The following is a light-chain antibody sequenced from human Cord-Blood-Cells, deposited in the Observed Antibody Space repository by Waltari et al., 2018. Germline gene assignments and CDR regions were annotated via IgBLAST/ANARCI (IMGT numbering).Light chain of an antibody. J-gene: IGKJ4*01. V-gene: IGKV4-1*01. CDR2: WAS. CDR1: QSVLYSSNNKNY. CDR3: QQYYRTPLT. Sequence: DIVMTQSPDSLAVSLGERATINCKSSQSVLYSSNNKNYLAWYQQKPGQPPQLLIYWASTRESGVPDRFSGRGSGTDVTLTIISVQAEDVAVYYCQQYYRTPLTFGGGTKVEIK.